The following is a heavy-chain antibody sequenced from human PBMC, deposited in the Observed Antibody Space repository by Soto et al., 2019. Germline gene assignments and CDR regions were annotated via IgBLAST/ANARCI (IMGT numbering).Heavy chain of an antibody. J-gene: IGHJ4*02. V-gene: IGHV3-21*06. CDR3: ARESEDLTSNFDY. CDR2: ISSTTNYI. CDR1: GFTFTRYS. Sequence: GGSLRLSCAASGFTFTRYSMNWVRQAPGKGLEWGSSISSTTNYIYYGDSMKGRLTISRDNAKNSLYLEMNSLRAEDTAVYYCARESEDLTSNFDYWDQGTLVTVSS.